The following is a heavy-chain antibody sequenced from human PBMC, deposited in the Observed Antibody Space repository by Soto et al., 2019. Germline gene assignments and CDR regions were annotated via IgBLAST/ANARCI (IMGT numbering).Heavy chain of an antibody. J-gene: IGHJ6*02. CDR3: ARPTTVTTFSPLDYYYYGMDV. Sequence: GGSLRLSCAASGFTFSSYAMHWVRQAPGKGLEWVAVISYDGSNKYYADSVKGRFTISRDNSKNTLYLQMNSLRAEDTAVYYCARPTTVTTFSPLDYYYYGMDVWGQGTTVTVSS. D-gene: IGHD4-4*01. CDR1: GFTFSSYA. V-gene: IGHV3-30-3*01. CDR2: ISYDGSNK.